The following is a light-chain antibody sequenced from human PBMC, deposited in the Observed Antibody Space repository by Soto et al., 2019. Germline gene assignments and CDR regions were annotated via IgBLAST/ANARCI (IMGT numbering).Light chain of an antibody. J-gene: IGKJ4*01. V-gene: IGKV3-20*01. CDR1: QGVRSNF. Sequence: EIVLTESPGTLSLSPGERATLSCRACQGVRSNFLAWYQQKPGQAPRFLIYGASNRATGIPDRFSGSGSGTDFPLTISRLEPEDFAVYYCQQYGWSLTFGGGTMVDIK. CDR3: QQYGWSLT. CDR2: GAS.